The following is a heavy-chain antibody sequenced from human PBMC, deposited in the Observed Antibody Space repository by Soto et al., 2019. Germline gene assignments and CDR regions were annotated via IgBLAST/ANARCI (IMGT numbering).Heavy chain of an antibody. Sequence: VGSLRLSCAASGFSFSISPMHWVRQAPGKGPEWVALISYDGTNKFYADSVKGRFTISRDNSKSTLYLQVESLRPEDAAVYYCARDPKTSGGQHWAFNYFDSWGQGTLVTVSS. CDR2: ISYDGTNK. J-gene: IGHJ4*02. V-gene: IGHV3-30-3*01. CDR3: ARDPKTSGGQHWAFNYFDS. CDR1: GFSFSISP. D-gene: IGHD7-27*01.